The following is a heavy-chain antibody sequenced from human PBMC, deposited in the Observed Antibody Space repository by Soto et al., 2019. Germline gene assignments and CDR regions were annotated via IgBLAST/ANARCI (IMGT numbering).Heavy chain of an antibody. J-gene: IGHJ4*02. Sequence: QVQLVQSGAEVKKPGASVKVSCKASGYTFTSYDINWVRQATGQGLEWMGWMNPNSGNTGYAQKFQGRVTMTRNTSINSAYVELSSLRSEDTAVYYCARERSSGWYVDYWGQGTLVTVSS. CDR3: ARERSSGWYVDY. D-gene: IGHD6-19*01. CDR1: GYTFTSYD. CDR2: MNPNSGNT. V-gene: IGHV1-8*01.